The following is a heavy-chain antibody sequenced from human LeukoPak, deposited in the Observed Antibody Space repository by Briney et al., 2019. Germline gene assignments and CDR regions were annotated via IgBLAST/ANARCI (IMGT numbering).Heavy chain of an antibody. Sequence: GGSLRLSCAASGFTFNNYAMSWVRQAPGRGLEWVSAISGSGGSTYYAESVKGRFTISRDNAKNSLYLQMNSLRAEDTAVYYCASSYHLWSGGDHYYFDYWGQGTLVTVPS. CDR1: GFTFNNYA. D-gene: IGHD3-3*01. CDR2: ISGSGGST. V-gene: IGHV3-23*01. J-gene: IGHJ4*02. CDR3: ASSYHLWSGGDHYYFDY.